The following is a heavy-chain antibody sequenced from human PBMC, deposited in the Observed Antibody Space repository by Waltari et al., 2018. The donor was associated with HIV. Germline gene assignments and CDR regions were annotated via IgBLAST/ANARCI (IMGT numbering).Heavy chain of an antibody. Sequence: EVQLVESGGGSVQPGRSLRLSCTASGIPFAASAMPWVRQPPGKGREWVSGISWNSGDIAYADSVKGRFTISRDNTRNSLFLQMNSVRVEDTALYYCVKDGASTIFGVLNGMDVWGQGTTVTVSS. J-gene: IGHJ6*02. CDR1: GIPFAASA. V-gene: IGHV3-9*01. D-gene: IGHD3-3*01. CDR3: VKDGASTIFGVLNGMDV. CDR2: ISWNSGDI.